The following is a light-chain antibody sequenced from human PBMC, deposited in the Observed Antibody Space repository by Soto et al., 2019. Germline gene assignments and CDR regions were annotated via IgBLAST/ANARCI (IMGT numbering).Light chain of an antibody. Sequence: DIQMTQSPSSLSASVGDRVIITCRSSLSIRNYLNWYQQKPGTAPKLQISAASNLQRGVASRFSGSGSGTDCTLTINSLLPEDVATYFCQQTASPPYTFCQGTKLES. CDR3: QQTASPPYT. J-gene: IGKJ2*01. CDR2: AAS. CDR1: LSIRNY. V-gene: IGKV1-39*01.